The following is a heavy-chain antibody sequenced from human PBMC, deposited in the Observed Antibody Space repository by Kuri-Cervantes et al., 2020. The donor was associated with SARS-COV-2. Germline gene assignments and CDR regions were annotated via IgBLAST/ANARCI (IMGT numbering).Heavy chain of an antibody. CDR1: GFTFTDYW. V-gene: IGHV3-7*03. Sequence: GESLKISCAASGFTFTDYWMGWVRQAPGKGLEWVGNVRPDGNSKGYVDAAKGRFTISRDNAKNSLYLQMDSLSAEDTAVYYCARDDRAGHFDVWGQGTMVTVSS. CDR3: ARDDRAGHFDV. CDR2: VRPDGNSK. D-gene: IGHD3-10*01. J-gene: IGHJ3*01.